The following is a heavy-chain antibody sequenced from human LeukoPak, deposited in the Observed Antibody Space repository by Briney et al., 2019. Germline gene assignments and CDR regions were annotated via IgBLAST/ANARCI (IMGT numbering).Heavy chain of an antibody. CDR1: GGSISRYY. CDR2: ISYSGST. J-gene: IGHJ4*02. CDR3: ARQALSAGYSSGWYPYYFDY. D-gene: IGHD6-19*01. V-gene: IGHV4-59*08. Sequence: SETLSLTCTVSGGSISRYYWSWIRQPPGKGLEWIGDISYSGSTNYNPTLKSRVTISIDTSKNQFSLKLSSVTAADTAVYYCARQALSAGYSSGWYPYYFDYWGQGTLVTVSS.